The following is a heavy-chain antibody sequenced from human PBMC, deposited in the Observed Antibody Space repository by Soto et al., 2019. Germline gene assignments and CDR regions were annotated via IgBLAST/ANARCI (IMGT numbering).Heavy chain of an antibody. D-gene: IGHD3-3*01. V-gene: IGHV3-23*01. CDR2: ISGSGGST. Sequence: GGSLRLSCAAYGFTFGSYAMSWVSQAQGKGLEWVSAISGSGGSTYYADSVKGRFTISRDNSKNTLYLQMNSLRAEDTAVYYCAKVESFWSGYYAGIYYYYGMDVWGQGTTVTVSS. J-gene: IGHJ6*02. CDR3: AKVESFWSGYYAGIYYYYGMDV. CDR1: GFTFGSYA.